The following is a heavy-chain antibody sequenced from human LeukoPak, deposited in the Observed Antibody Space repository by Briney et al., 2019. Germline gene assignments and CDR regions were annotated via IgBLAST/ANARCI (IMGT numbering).Heavy chain of an antibody. CDR3: ARTRGDILTGPDAFDI. D-gene: IGHD3-9*01. CDR1: GYTFTSYG. J-gene: IGHJ3*02. V-gene: IGHV1-18*01. CDR2: ISAYNGNT. Sequence: ASVKVSCKASGYTFTSYGISWVRQAPGQGLEWMGWISAYNGNTNYAQKFQGRVTMTRDTSTSTVYMELSSLRSEDTAVYYCARTRGDILTGPDAFDIWGQGTMVTVSS.